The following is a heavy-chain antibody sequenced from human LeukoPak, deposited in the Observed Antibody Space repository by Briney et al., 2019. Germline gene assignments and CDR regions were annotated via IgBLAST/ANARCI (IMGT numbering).Heavy chain of an antibody. CDR3: ARGPGDYVRSYYFDY. V-gene: IGHV1-18*01. D-gene: IGHD4-17*01. J-gene: IGHJ4*02. CDR2: ISAYNGST. CDR1: GYTFTSYG. Sequence: ASVKVSCKASGYTFTSYGISWVRQAPGQGLEWMGWISAYNGSTNYAQKLQGRVTMTTDTSTSTAYMELRSLRSDDTAVYYCARGPGDYVRSYYFDYWGQGTLVTVSS.